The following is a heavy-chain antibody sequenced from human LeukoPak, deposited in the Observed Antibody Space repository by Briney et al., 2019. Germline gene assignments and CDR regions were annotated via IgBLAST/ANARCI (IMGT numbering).Heavy chain of an antibody. V-gene: IGHV4-4*07. CDR2: IYTSGST. CDR3: ARDGVAAAGGGGLNYYYYYTDV. Sequence: PSETLSLTCTVSGGSISSYYWSWIRQPAGKGLEWIGRIYTSGSTNYNPSLKSRVTMSVDTSKNQFSLKLSSVTAAATAVYYCARDGVAAAGGGGLNYYYYYTDVWGKGTTVTASS. J-gene: IGHJ6*03. D-gene: IGHD6-13*01. CDR1: GGSISSYY.